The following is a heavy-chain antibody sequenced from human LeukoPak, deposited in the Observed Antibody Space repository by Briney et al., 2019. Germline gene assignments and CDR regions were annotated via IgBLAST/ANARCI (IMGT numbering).Heavy chain of an antibody. D-gene: IGHD5-18*01. CDR3: AKEGREYSLGSLSQDY. J-gene: IGHJ4*02. Sequence: GSLRLSCAASGFTFSSYGMHWVRQAPGKGLEWVAFIRYDGSNKYYADSVKGRFTISRDNSKNTLYQQMNSLRAEDTAVYYCAKEGREYSLGSLSQDYWGQGTLVTVSS. CDR2: IRYDGSNK. CDR1: GFTFSSYG. V-gene: IGHV3-30*02.